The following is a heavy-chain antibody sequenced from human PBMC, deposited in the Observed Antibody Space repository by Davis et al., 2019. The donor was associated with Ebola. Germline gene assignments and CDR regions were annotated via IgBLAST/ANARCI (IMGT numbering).Heavy chain of an antibody. CDR1: GGSMSPYY. Sequence: MPSETLSLTCTVSGGSMSPYYWSWIRQPPGKGLEWIGYIYYSGNTKFNPSLKGRVTISVDTSKNQFSLNLDSMTAADTAVYYCARGQRGYSFWGRGTLVTVSS. CDR3: ARGQRGYSF. J-gene: IGHJ2*01. V-gene: IGHV4-59*01. D-gene: IGHD5-18*01. CDR2: IYYSGNT.